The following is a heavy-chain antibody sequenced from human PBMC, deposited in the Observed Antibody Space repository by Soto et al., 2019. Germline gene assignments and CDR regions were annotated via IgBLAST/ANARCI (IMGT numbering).Heavy chain of an antibody. CDR2: INHSGST. CDR1: GGSFSGYY. CDR3: ARSTRYCSGGSCYAGRGYYYYMDV. D-gene: IGHD2-15*01. J-gene: IGHJ6*03. V-gene: IGHV4-34*01. Sequence: QVQLQQWGAGLLKPSETLSLTCAVYGGSFSGYYWSWIRQPPGKGLEWIGEINHSGSTNYNPSLKSRLTRSVATSKNQFSLKLSSVTAADTAVYYCARSTRYCSGGSCYAGRGYYYYMDVWGKGTTVTVSS.